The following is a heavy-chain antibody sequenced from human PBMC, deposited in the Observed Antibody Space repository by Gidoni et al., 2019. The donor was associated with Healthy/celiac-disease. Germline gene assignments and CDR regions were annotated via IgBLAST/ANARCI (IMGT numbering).Heavy chain of an antibody. CDR1: GFTFSSYG. CDR2: ISYDGSNK. D-gene: IGHD6-13*01. V-gene: IGHV3-30*18. CDR3: AKGGYSSSWLDY. J-gene: IGHJ4*02. Sequence: QLVESGGGVVQPGRSLRLSCAASGFTFSSYGMHCVRQAPGKGLEWVAVISYDGSNKYYADAGKGRFTISRDNSKNTLYLQMNSLRAEDTAVYYCAKGGYSSSWLDYWGQGTLVTVSS.